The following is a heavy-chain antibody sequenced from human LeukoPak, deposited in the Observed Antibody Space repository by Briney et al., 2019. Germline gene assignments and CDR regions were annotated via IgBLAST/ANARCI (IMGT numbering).Heavy chain of an antibody. D-gene: IGHD3-10*01. CDR2: INGDASTT. J-gene: IGHJ6*02. V-gene: IGHV3-74*01. CDR3: AREGSRYYYYGMDV. CDR1: GFTFSPYW. Sequence: GGPLRLSCAASGFTFSPYWMHWVRHAPGKGLVWVSHINGDASTTIYADSVKGRFTISRDNSKNTLYLQMNSLRAEDTAVYYYAREGSRYYYYGMDVWGQGTTVTVPS.